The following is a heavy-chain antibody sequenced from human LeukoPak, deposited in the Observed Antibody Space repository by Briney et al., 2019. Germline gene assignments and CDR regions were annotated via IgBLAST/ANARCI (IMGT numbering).Heavy chain of an antibody. CDR3: ARLKFYDSTGYSPGHYVDV. D-gene: IGHD3-22*01. J-gene: IGHJ6*03. CDR1: GGPIYSYY. Sequence: SETLSLTCTVSGGPIYSYYWSWIRQTAGKGLEWIGRLYPGVSTDYNPSLKSRVTMSVDTSKKQFALKLSAVTAADTAAYYCARLKFYDSTGYSPGHYVDVWGKGTTVRVSS. V-gene: IGHV4-4*07. CDR2: LYPGVST.